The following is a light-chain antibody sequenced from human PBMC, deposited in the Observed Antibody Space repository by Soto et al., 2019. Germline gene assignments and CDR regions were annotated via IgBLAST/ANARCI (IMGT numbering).Light chain of an antibody. CDR2: GAS. CDR3: QQYNSYPWK. CDR1: QSVSDW. Sequence: DIQMTQSPSTLSASVGDRVTIVCRASQSVSDWLAWYQQRPGKAPKVLIYGASSLESGVPSRFSGSGSGTEFTLTISSLQPEDFATYCCQQYNSYPWKFDQGTKVEV. V-gene: IGKV1-5*02. J-gene: IGKJ1*01.